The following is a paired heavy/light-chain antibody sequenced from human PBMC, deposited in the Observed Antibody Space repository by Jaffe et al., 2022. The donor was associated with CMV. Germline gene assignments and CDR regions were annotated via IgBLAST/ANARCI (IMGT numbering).Heavy chain of an antibody. Sequence: QVQLQESGPGLVKPSETLSLTCTVSGGSISSYYWSWIRQPPGKGLEWIGYIYYTGDAANYNPSLKSRVTISADASKNQLYLRLTSVTAADTAVYSCARGTTTVAHYFDYWGRGTLVTVSS. J-gene: IGHJ4*02. CDR2: IYYTGDAA. D-gene: IGHD4-17*01. CDR3: ARGTTTVAHYFDY. V-gene: IGHV4-59*08. CDR1: GGSISSYY.
Light chain of an antibody. CDR2: DVY. Sequence: QSALTQPASVSGAPGQSITISCTGTSSDVGTYNLVSWYQQHPGKAPKLMIYDVYNRPSGVSTRFSGSKSGNTASLTISGLQAEDEADYFCISYIGGNAYLLFGGGTKLTVL. V-gene: IGLV2-14*02. CDR1: SSDVGTYNL. CDR3: ISYIGGNAYLL. J-gene: IGLJ2*01.